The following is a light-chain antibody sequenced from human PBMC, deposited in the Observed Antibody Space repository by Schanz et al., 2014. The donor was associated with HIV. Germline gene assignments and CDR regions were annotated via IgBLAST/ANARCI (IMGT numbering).Light chain of an antibody. J-gene: IGLJ2*01. Sequence: QSALTQPASVSGSPGQSITISCTGTSSDVGSYNLVSWYQQHPGKAPKFMIYEVSKRPSGVPDRFSGSKSGNTASLTVSGLQAEDEADYYCSSYTSSILIFGGGTKLTVL. CDR2: EVS. V-gene: IGLV2-14*02. CDR3: SSYTSSILI. CDR1: SSDVGSYNL.